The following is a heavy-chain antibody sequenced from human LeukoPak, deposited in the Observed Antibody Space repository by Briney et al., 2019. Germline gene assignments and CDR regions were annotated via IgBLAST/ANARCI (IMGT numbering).Heavy chain of an antibody. CDR1: GFTFSSYG. D-gene: IGHD6-25*01. CDR2: ISYDGSNK. V-gene: IGHV3-30*18. Sequence: GGSLRLSCAASGFTFSSYGMHWVRQAPGKGLEWVAVISYDGSNKYYADSVKGRFTISRDNSKNTLYLQMNSLRAEDTAVYYCAKGGVASGMDVWGQGTTVTVSS. CDR3: AKGGVASGMDV. J-gene: IGHJ6*02.